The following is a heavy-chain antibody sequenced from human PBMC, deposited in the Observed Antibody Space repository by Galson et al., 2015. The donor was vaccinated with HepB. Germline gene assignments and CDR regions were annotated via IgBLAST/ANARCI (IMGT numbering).Heavy chain of an antibody. Sequence: CAISGDSVSSHSATWSWIRQSPSRGLEWLGRTYYRSNWYNNYAVSVKGRITINPDTSKNQFSLQLNSVTPEDTAVYYCAREDSNGYYYDSWGQGTLVTVSS. D-gene: IGHD3-22*01. J-gene: IGHJ5*01. CDR3: AREDSNGYYYDS. V-gene: IGHV6-1*01. CDR1: GDSVSSHSAT. CDR2: TYYRSNWYN.